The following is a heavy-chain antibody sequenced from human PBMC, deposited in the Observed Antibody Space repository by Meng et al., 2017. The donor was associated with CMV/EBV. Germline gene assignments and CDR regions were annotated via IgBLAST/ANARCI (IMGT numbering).Heavy chain of an antibody. J-gene: IGHJ6*02. CDR3: ARDPASSWYGHYYYGMDV. Sequence: LSLTCAASGFTFSSYAMHWVRQAPGKGLEWVAVISYDGSNKYYADSVKGRFTISRDNSKNTLYLQMNSLRAEDTAVYYCARDPASSWYGHYYYGMDVWGQGTTVT. D-gene: IGHD6-13*01. CDR1: GFTFSSYA. CDR2: ISYDGSNK. V-gene: IGHV3-30*04.